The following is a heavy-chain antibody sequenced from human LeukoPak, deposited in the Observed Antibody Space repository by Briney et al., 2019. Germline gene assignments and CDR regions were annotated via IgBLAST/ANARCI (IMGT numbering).Heavy chain of an antibody. Sequence: PGGSLRLSCAASGFSLSNFAMSWVRQAPGKGLEWISGISVTGTGIYYADSVKGRFTVSKDNSMKTLYLQMNSLKVEDTAVYYCARGTKGGRIVPTLSLDFWGQGTLVSVSS. J-gene: IGHJ4*02. CDR1: GFSLSNFA. CDR2: ISVTGTGI. CDR3: ARGTKGGRIVPTLSLDF. V-gene: IGHV3-23*01. D-gene: IGHD5-12*01.